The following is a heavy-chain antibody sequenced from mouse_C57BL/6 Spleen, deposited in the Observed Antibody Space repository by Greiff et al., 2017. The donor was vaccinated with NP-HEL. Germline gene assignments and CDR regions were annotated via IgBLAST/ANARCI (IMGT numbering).Heavy chain of an antibody. Sequence: EVQRVESGPGLVKPSQSLSLTCSVTGYSITSGYYWNWIRQFPGNKLEWMGYISYDGSNNYNPSLKNRISITRDTSKNQFFLKLNSVTTEDTATYYCARGLDWYFDVWGTGTTVTVSS. CDR1: GYSITSGYY. V-gene: IGHV3-6*01. D-gene: IGHD2-2*01. J-gene: IGHJ1*03. CDR2: ISYDGSN. CDR3: ARGLDWYFDV.